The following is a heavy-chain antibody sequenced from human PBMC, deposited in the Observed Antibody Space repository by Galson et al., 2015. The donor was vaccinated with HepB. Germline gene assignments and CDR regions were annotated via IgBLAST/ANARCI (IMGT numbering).Heavy chain of an antibody. Sequence: SLRLSCAASGFTFSDARMSWVRQAPGRGLEWVSRIKSKTNGETIDYTAPVKGRFAISRDDSKSTLYLQMNSLRAEDTAVYFCTTNVYGRGAAVFDYWGQGIQVTVSS. V-gene: IGHV3-15*01. CDR3: TTNVYGRGAAVFDY. CDR1: GFTFSDAR. CDR2: IKSKTNGETI. D-gene: IGHD4-17*01. J-gene: IGHJ4*02.